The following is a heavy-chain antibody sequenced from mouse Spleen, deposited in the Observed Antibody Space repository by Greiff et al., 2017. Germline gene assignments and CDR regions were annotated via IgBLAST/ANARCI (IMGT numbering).Heavy chain of an antibody. V-gene: IGHV2-5-1*01. CDR1: GFSLTSYG. CDR2: IWRGGST. Sequence: VKLQESGPSLVQPSQSLSITCTVSGFSLTSYGVHWVRQSPGKGLEWLGVIWRGGSTDYNAAFMSRLSITKDNSKSQVFFKMNSLQADDTAIYYCAKNGGYYVPFDYWGQGTTLTVSS. J-gene: IGHJ2*01. D-gene: IGHD2-3*01. CDR3: AKNGGYYVPFDY.